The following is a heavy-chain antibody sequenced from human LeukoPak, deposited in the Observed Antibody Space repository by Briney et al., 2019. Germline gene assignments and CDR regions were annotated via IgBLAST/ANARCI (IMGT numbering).Heavy chain of an antibody. CDR1: VYTFTNYY. Sequence: GASVKVSCKASVYTFTNYYMHWVRQAPGQGLEWMGVFNPSGGSTSYAQKFQGRVTITRDTSTSTVYMELSSLRSEDTAVYYCARVRDGYNDAFDIWGQGTMVTVSS. CDR3: ARVRDGYNDAFDI. J-gene: IGHJ3*02. CDR2: FNPSGGST. V-gene: IGHV1-46*01. D-gene: IGHD5-24*01.